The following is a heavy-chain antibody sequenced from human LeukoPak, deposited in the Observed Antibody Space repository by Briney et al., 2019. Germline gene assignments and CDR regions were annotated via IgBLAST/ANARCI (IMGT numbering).Heavy chain of an antibody. D-gene: IGHD3-9*01. J-gene: IGHJ4*02. CDR2: IKQDGSER. CDR3: ASSPVLRYFDWLPPFDY. Sequence: PGGSLRLSCAASGFTFSSDWMSWVRQAPGKGRERVANIKQDGSERYYVDSVKGRFTISRDNAKNSLYLQMNSLRAQDTAVYYCASSPVLRYFDWLPPFDYWGQGTLVTVSS. V-gene: IGHV3-7*01. CDR1: GFTFSSDW.